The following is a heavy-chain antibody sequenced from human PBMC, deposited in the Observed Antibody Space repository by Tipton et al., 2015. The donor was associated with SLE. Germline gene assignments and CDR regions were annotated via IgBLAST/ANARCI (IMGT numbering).Heavy chain of an antibody. CDR2: INWNGGST. J-gene: IGHJ4*02. D-gene: IGHD2/OR15-2a*01. CDR1: GFTFDDYG. Sequence: SLRLSCAASGFTFDDYGMSWVRQAPGKGLEWVSGINWNGGSTGYADSVKGRFTISRDDSKNTLYLQMNSLRTEDAAVYYCAGELLDYFDYWGQGTLVTVSS. CDR3: AGELLDYFDY. V-gene: IGHV3-20*04.